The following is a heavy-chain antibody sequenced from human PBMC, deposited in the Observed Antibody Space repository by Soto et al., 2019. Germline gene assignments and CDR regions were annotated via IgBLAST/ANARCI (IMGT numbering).Heavy chain of an antibody. V-gene: IGHV4-34*01. CDR3: ASKRGLRFLEWLHNLFDP. CDR1: GGSFSGYY. J-gene: IGHJ5*02. CDR2: INHSGST. D-gene: IGHD3-3*01. Sequence: PSETLSLTCAVYGGSFSGYYWSWIRQPPGKGLEWIGEINHSGSTNYNPSLKSRVTISVDTSKNQFSLKLSSVAAADTAVYYCASKRGLRFLEWLHNLFDPWGQGTLANVSP.